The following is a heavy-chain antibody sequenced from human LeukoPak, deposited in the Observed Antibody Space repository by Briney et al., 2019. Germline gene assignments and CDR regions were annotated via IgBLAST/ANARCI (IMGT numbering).Heavy chain of an antibody. J-gene: IGHJ6*03. CDR2: IIPIFGTA. D-gene: IGHD2-2*02. Sequence: GSSVKVSCKASGGTFSSYAISWVRQAPGQGLEWMGGIIPIFGTANYAQKFQGRVTITTDESTSTAYMELSSLRSEDTAVYYCAKNRYCSSTSCYTGDYYYYYMDVWGKGTTVTVSS. CDR3: AKNRYCSSTSCYTGDYYYYYMDV. V-gene: IGHV1-69*05. CDR1: GGTFSSYA.